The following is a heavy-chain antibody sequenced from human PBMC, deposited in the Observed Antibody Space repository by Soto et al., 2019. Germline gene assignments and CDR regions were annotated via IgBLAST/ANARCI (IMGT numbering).Heavy chain of an antibody. D-gene: IGHD1-1*01. CDR2: ISGSGGST. CDR3: AKTGTPTPFGSYYMDV. V-gene: IGHV3-23*01. CDR1: GFTFSSYA. J-gene: IGHJ6*03. Sequence: GGSLRLSCAASGFTFSSYAMSWVRQAPGKGLEWVSAISGSGGSTYYADSVKGRFTISRDNSKNTLYLQMNNLRAEDTAVYYCAKTGTPTPFGSYYMDVWGKGTTVTVSS.